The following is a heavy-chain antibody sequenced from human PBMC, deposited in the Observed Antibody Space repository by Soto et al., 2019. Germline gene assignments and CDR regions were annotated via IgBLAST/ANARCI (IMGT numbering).Heavy chain of an antibody. CDR3: SSSVLGGSYTPDYFDY. CDR1: GGSISSYY. J-gene: IGHJ4*02. V-gene: IGHV4-59*01. Sequence: PSETLSLTCTVSGGSISSYYWSWIRQPPGKGLEWIGYIYYSGSTNYNPSLKSRVTISVDTSKNQFSLKLSSVTAADTAVYYCSSSVLGGSYTPDYFDYWGQGTLVTVSS. CDR2: IYYSGST. D-gene: IGHD1-26*01.